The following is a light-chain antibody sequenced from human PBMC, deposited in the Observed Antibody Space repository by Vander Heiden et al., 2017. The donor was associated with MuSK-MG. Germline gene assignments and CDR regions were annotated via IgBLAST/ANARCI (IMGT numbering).Light chain of an antibody. CDR1: QSVSRNF. J-gene: IGKJ4*01. V-gene: IGKV3D-20*01. CDR2: DAS. Sequence: MLLTPSPATLSLSPGERATLSCRASQSVSRNFLAWYQQKPGLAPRLLIYDASSRATGIPDRFSGSGSGADFTLTISRLEPEDFAVYYCQQYGSSLFTFGGGTKVEIK. CDR3: QQYGSSLFT.